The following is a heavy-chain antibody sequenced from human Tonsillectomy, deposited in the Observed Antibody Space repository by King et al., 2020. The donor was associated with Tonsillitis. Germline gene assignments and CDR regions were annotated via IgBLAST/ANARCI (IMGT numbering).Heavy chain of an antibody. V-gene: IGHV1-2*02. Sequence: QLVQSGAEVKKPGASVKVSCKTSGYTFTAYYMHWVRQAPGQGLEWMGWINPNSGGTNYAQKFQDRVTMTRDTSISTAYMELRRLRSDDTAVYYCARDPMGEWDLLKEAYYYGMDVWGQGPTVTVSS. CDR3: ARDPMGEWDLLKEAYYYGMDV. CDR1: GYTFTAYY. J-gene: IGHJ6*02. CDR2: INPNSGGT. D-gene: IGHD1-26*01.